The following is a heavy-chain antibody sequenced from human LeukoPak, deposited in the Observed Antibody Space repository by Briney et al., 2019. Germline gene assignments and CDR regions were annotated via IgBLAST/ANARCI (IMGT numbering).Heavy chain of an antibody. Sequence: SETLSLTCAVYGGSFSGYYWSWIRQPPGKGLEWIGEINHSGSTNYIPSLKSRVTIPVDTSKNQFSLKLSSVTAADTAVYYCAVELWFGDDYWGQGTLVTVSS. CDR2: INHSGST. CDR1: GGSFSGYY. J-gene: IGHJ4*02. CDR3: AVELWFGDDY. D-gene: IGHD3-10*01. V-gene: IGHV4-34*01.